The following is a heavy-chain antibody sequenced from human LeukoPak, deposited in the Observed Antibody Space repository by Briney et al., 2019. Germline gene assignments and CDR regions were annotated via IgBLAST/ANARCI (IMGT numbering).Heavy chain of an antibody. Sequence: PGGSLRLSCAASGFTFSSYAMSWVRQPPGKGLEWVSAISGSGGSTYYADSVKGQFTISRDNSKNTLYLQMNSLRAEDTAVYYCAKDPRIAAAGTAWGQGTLVTVSS. D-gene: IGHD6-13*01. J-gene: IGHJ4*02. CDR1: GFTFSSYA. CDR2: ISGSGGST. V-gene: IGHV3-23*01. CDR3: AKDPRIAAAGTA.